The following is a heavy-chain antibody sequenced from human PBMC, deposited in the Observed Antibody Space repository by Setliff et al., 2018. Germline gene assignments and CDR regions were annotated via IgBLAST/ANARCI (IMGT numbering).Heavy chain of an antibody. J-gene: IGHJ4*02. CDR1: GFTFSTYP. D-gene: IGHD2-15*01. CDR3: AKYTRVVTTTCFDY. CDR2: ISYDGINK. Sequence: GGSLRLSCAASGFTFSTYPMHWVRQAPGKGLEWVAVISYDGINKYYADSVRGRFTISRDHSKNTLYLQMNSLRAEDTAVYYCAKYTRVVTTTCFDYWGQGTLVTVSS. V-gene: IGHV3-30*07.